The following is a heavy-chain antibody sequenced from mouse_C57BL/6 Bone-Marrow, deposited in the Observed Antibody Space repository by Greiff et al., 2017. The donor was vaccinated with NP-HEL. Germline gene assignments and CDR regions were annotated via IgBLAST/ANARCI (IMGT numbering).Heavy chain of an antibody. CDR2: IDPSDSYT. CDR3: ARPYYYGSRRFDY. CDR1: GYTFTSYW. V-gene: IGHV1-50*01. Sequence: VQLQQPGAELVKPGASVKLSCKASGYTFTSYWMQWVKQRPGQGLEWIGEIDPSDSYTNYNQKFKGKATLTVDTSSSTAYMQLSSLTSEDSAVYYCARPYYYGSRRFDYWGQGTTLTVSS. J-gene: IGHJ2*01. D-gene: IGHD1-1*01.